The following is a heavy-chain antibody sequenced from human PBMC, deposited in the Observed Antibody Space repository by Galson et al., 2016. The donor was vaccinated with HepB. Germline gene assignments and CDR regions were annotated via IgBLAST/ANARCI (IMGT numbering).Heavy chain of an antibody. Sequence: SLRLSCAASGFSFSLYGMHWVRQAPGKGLEWVALIWYDGETKYSADSVKGRFTISRDNSDNTLYLHMNSRRAEDTAAYYCARARYSSSWFGDFDYWGQGTLVIVSS. D-gene: IGHD6-19*01. V-gene: IGHV3-33*01. CDR3: ARARYSSSWFGDFDY. CDR1: GFSFSLYG. J-gene: IGHJ4*02. CDR2: IWYDGETK.